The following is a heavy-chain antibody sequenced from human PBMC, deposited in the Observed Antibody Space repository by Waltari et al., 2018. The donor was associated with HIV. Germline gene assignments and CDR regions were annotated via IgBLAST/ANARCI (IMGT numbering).Heavy chain of an antibody. D-gene: IGHD3-22*01. Sequence: QLQLQESGPGLVKPSETLSLTCTVSGDSISSRSYYWGWIRQPPGKGLEWSGSIYYSGSTDYNPSLKSRVTISVDTSKNQFSLKLSSVTAADTAVYYCARDNDSSGYYPRLYYFDYWGQGTLVTVSS. CDR3: ARDNDSSGYYPRLYYFDY. CDR1: GDSISSRSYY. CDR2: IYYSGST. J-gene: IGHJ4*02. V-gene: IGHV4-39*07.